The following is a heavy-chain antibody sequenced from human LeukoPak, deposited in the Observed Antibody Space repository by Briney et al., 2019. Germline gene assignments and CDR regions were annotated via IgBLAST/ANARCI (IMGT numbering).Heavy chain of an antibody. CDR1: GFTFSHYG. D-gene: IGHD4-11*01. J-gene: IGHJ1*01. CDR3: AKDAQRGFDYSNSLQN. CDR2: IWSDGSDK. Sequence: QPGGSPRLSCAASGFTFSHYGMHWVRQAPGAGLEWVAVIWSDGSDKYYAKSVKGRFTISRDNSKNSLSLQMNSLRAEDTAVYYCAKDAQRGFDYSNSLQNWGQGILVTVSS. V-gene: IGHV3-33*06.